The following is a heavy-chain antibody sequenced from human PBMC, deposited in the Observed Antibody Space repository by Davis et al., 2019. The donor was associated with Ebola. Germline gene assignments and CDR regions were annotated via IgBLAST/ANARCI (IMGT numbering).Heavy chain of an antibody. CDR2: IYYSGST. D-gene: IGHD4-11*01. CDR3: ARVLTTVTTGWFDP. V-gene: IGHV4-61*01. Sequence: SETLSLTCTVSGGSVSSGSYYWSWIRQPPGKGLEWIGYIYYSGSTNYNPSLKSRVTISVDTSKNQFSLKLNSVTAADTAVYYCARVLTTVTTGWFDPWGQGTLVTVSS. J-gene: IGHJ5*02. CDR1: GGSVSSGSYY.